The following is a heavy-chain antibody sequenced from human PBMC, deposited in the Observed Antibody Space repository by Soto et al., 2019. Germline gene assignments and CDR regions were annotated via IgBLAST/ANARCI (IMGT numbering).Heavy chain of an antibody. CDR3: ASRLRFLEWSHRGYYGMDV. CDR1: GYTFNRYY. CDR2: IIPIFGTA. Sequence: GASVKVSCKASGYTFNRYYMHWVRQAPGQGLEWMGGIIPIFGTANYAQKFQGRVTITADESTSTAYMELSSLRSEDTAVYYCASRLRFLEWSHRGYYGMDVWGQGTTVTVSS. V-gene: IGHV1-69*13. D-gene: IGHD3-3*01. J-gene: IGHJ6*02.